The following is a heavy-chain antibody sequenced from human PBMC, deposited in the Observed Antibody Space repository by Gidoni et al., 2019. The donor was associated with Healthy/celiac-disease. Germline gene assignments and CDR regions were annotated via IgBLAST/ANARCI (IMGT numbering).Heavy chain of an antibody. J-gene: IGHJ4*02. D-gene: IGHD3-3*01. CDR3: AREGDFWSGYSPSHFDY. V-gene: IGHV3-48*02. Sequence: EVQLVESGGGLVQPGGSLRLSCAASGFTFSSYSMNWVRQAPGKGLEWVSDISSSSSTIYYADSVKGRFTISRDNAKNSLYLQMNSLRDEDTAVYYCAREGDFWSGYSPSHFDYWGQGTLVTVSS. CDR1: GFTFSSYS. CDR2: ISSSSSTI.